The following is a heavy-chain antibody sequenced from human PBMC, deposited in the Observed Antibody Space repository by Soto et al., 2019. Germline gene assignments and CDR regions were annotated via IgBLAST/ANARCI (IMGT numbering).Heavy chain of an antibody. Sequence: EVQLLESGGGLVQPGGSLRLSCAASGLTFSSYAMSWVRQAPGKGLEWVSGISGSGGDTYYADSVKGRFTISRDNPKNTLCLQMNSLRAEDTAVYYCAKVSLGATTITDYDYYGMDVWGQGTTVTVSS. CDR1: GLTFSSYA. V-gene: IGHV3-23*01. CDR2: ISGSGGDT. CDR3: AKVSLGATTITDYDYYGMDV. J-gene: IGHJ6*02. D-gene: IGHD1-26*01.